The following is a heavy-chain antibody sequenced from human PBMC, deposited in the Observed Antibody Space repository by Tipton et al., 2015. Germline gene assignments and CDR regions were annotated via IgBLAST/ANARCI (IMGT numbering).Heavy chain of an antibody. Sequence: SLRLSCAASGFTFSSYAMSWVRQAPGKGLEWVSGISVSGGSTYYADSVKGRFTVSRDDSKNTAYLQMNSLKTEDTAVYYCSGDSSSSVDYFDSWGQGTLVTVSS. D-gene: IGHD6-6*01. CDR3: SGDSSSSVDYFDS. CDR1: GFTFSSYA. V-gene: IGHV3-23*01. J-gene: IGHJ4*02. CDR2: ISVSGGST.